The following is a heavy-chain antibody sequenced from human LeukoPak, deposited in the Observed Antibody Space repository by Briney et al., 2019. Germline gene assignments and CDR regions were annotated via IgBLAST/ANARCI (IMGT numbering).Heavy chain of an antibody. CDR3: ARGIDYYDSSGYLGY. V-gene: IGHV3-48*01. Sequence: GGSLRLSCAASGFTFSSYSMNWVRQAPGKGLEWVSYISSSSSTIYYADSVKGRFTISRDNAKNSLYLQMNSLRAEDTAVYYCARGIDYYDSSGYLGYWGQGTLVTVSS. CDR1: GFTFSSYS. CDR2: ISSSSSTI. D-gene: IGHD3-22*01. J-gene: IGHJ4*02.